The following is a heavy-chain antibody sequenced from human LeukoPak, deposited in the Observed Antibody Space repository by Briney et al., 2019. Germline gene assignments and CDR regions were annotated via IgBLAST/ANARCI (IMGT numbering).Heavy chain of an antibody. CDR2: ISYDGNKI. Sequence: PGGSLRLSCAASGFTFSSYGMHWVRQAPGKGLEWVAVISYDGNKIYYADSVKGRFTISRDSSKNTLDLQMDSLRAEDTAVYYCARGYASSGWYHKSYFQHWGQGTLVTVSS. CDR1: GFTFSSYG. V-gene: IGHV3-30*03. D-gene: IGHD6-19*01. CDR3: ARGYASSGWYHKSYFQH. J-gene: IGHJ1*01.